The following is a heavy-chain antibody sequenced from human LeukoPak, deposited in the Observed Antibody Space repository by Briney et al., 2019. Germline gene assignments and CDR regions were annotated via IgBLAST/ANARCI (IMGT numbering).Heavy chain of an antibody. Sequence: GESLKISCKGSGYSFTSYWIGWVRQMPGKGLEWMGIIYPGDSDTRYSPSFQGQVTISADKSISTAYLQWSSLKASDTAMYYCARSSPHCSSTSCPFDDWGEATLVTVSS. V-gene: IGHV5-51*01. CDR2: IYPGDSDT. CDR1: GYSFTSYW. D-gene: IGHD2-2*01. CDR3: ARSSPHCSSTSCPFDD. J-gene: IGHJ4*02.